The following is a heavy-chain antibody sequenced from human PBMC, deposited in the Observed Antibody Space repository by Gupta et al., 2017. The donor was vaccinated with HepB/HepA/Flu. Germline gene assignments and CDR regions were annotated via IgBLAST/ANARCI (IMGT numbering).Heavy chain of an antibody. Sequence: EVQLVESGGGLVQPGGSLRLPCAASGIRFRDYWMSWVRQAPGKGLEWVANINQDGSEKYYVDSVKGRFTISRDNAENSLYLQMNSLRAEDTAVYYCAKDGVAPSIYYDCWGQGTLVTVSS. CDR1: GIRFRDYW. CDR3: AKDGVAPSIYYDC. D-gene: IGHD2-15*01. CDR2: INQDGSEK. J-gene: IGHJ4*02. V-gene: IGHV3-7*01.